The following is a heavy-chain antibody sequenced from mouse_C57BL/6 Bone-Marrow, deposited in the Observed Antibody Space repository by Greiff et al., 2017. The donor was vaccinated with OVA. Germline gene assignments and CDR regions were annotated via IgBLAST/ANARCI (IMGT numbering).Heavy chain of an antibody. D-gene: IGHD2-4*01. J-gene: IGHJ4*01. V-gene: IGHV5-2*01. CDR1: EYEFPSHD. CDR3: ARHYDYPYYYAMDY. Sequence: EVKLVESGGGLVQPGESLKLSCESNEYEFPSHDMSWVRKTPEKRLELVAAINSDGGSTYYPDTMERRFIISRDNTKKTLYLQMSSLRSEDSAVYYCARHYDYPYYYAMDYWGQGTSVTVSS. CDR2: INSDGGST.